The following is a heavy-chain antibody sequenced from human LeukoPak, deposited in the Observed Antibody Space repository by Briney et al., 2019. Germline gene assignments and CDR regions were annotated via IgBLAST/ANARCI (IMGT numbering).Heavy chain of an antibody. Sequence: GGSLRLSCAASGFTFSSYAMHWVRQAPGKGLEWVAVISYDGSNKYYADSVKGRFTISRDNSKNTLYLQMNSLRAEDTAVYYCATRPWEFDYWGQGTLVTVSS. CDR1: GFTFSSYA. D-gene: IGHD1-26*01. CDR2: ISYDGSNK. CDR3: ATRPWEFDY. J-gene: IGHJ4*02. V-gene: IGHV3-30-3*01.